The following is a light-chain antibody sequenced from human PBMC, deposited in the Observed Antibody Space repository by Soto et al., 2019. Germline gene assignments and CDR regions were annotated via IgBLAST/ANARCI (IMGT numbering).Light chain of an antibody. Sequence: EIVLTQSPATLSLSPGERATLSCRASQSVSTNYLAWYQQRPGQAPRLLIFGASYRATGFPDRFSGSGSGTDFTLTISRLEPEDFAVYYCQHYSSSPPEFTFGPGTKVDSK. J-gene: IGKJ3*01. V-gene: IGKV3-20*01. CDR3: QHYSSSPPEFT. CDR2: GAS. CDR1: QSVSTNY.